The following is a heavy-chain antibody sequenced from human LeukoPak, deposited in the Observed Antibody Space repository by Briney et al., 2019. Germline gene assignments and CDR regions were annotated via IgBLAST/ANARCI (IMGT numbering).Heavy chain of an antibody. J-gene: IGHJ5*02. Sequence: SETLSLTCTVSGGSTSSYYWSWIRQPPGKGLEWIGDIYYSGNTKYKPSLKSRVTISVDTAKNQFSLKLSSVTAADTAVYYCAQSLGSSNWIGNWFDPWGQGTLVTVSS. CDR2: IYYSGNT. V-gene: IGHV4-59*12. CDR3: AQSLGSSNWIGNWFDP. D-gene: IGHD6-13*01. CDR1: GGSTSSYY.